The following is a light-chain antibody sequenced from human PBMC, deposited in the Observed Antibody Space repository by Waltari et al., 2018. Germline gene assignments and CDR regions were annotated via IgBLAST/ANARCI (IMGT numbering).Light chain of an antibody. CDR2: GAS. CDR3: QHYHSVPFP. V-gene: IGKV4-1*01. Sequence: DIVMTQSPDALAVSLGERAALNCKSSQSVVFNSNNKHYIAWYQKKPGQHPKLLMYGASTRAAGVPDRVSGSGSETEFTLTISSLQPEDVAVYDCQHYHSVPFPFGGGTKVEIQ. J-gene: IGKJ4*01. CDR1: QSVVFNSNNKHY.